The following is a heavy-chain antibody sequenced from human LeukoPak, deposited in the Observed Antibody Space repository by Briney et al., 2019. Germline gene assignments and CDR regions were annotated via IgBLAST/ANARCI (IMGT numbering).Heavy chain of an antibody. D-gene: IGHD1-26*01. CDR2: IYNTGRT. CDR3: ARQGELAIDY. Sequence: SETLSLTCSVSGGSITNYYWNWIRQSPGKGLEWIGFIYNTGRTNYNPSLQSRVTMSIDTSKNQFSLKLSSVTAADTAVYDCARQGELAIDYWGQGTLVTVSS. V-gene: IGHV4-59*08. CDR1: GGSITNYY. J-gene: IGHJ4*02.